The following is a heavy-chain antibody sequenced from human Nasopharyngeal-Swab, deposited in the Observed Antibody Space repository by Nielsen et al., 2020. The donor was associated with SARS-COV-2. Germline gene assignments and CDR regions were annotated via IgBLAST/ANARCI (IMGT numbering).Heavy chain of an antibody. J-gene: IGHJ6*02. CDR2: ISSSSSYI. CDR3: ARDPRGLWDSYGMDV. Sequence: GESLKISCAASGFTFSSYSMNWVRQAPGKGLEWVSSISSSSSYIYYADSVKGRFTISRDNAKNSLYLQMNSLRAEDTAVYYCARDPRGLWDSYGMDVWGQGTTVTVSS. D-gene: IGHD1-26*01. CDR1: GFTFSSYS. V-gene: IGHV3-21*01.